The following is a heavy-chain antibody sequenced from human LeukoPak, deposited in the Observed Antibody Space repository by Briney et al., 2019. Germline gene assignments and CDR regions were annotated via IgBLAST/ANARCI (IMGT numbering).Heavy chain of an antibody. J-gene: IGHJ6*03. V-gene: IGHV3-66*02. D-gene: IGHD6-6*01. Sequence: GGSLRLSCAASGFTVSSNYMSWVRQAPGKGLEWVSVIYSGGSTYYADSVKGRFTISRDNSKNTLYLQMNSLRAEDTAVYYCARDGGSSSASYYYYYYMDVWGKGTTVTVSS. CDR2: IYSGGST. CDR3: ARDGGSSSASYYYYYYMDV. CDR1: GFTVSSNY.